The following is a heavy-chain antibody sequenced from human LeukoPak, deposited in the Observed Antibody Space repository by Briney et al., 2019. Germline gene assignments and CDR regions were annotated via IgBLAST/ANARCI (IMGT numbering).Heavy chain of an antibody. CDR2: IYSGGST. V-gene: IGHV3-66*01. J-gene: IGHJ4*02. Sequence: PGGSLRLSCAASGFTSSSYAMSWVRQAPGKGLEWVSVIYSGGSTYYADSVKGRFTISRDNSKNTLYLQMNSLRAEDTAVYYCARDPLAGYCSSTSCETAVDYWGQGTLVTVSS. D-gene: IGHD2-2*01. CDR1: GFTSSSYA. CDR3: ARDPLAGYCSSTSCETAVDY.